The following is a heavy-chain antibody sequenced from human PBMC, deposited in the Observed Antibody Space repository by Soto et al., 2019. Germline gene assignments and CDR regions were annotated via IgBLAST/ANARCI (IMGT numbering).Heavy chain of an antibody. CDR2: IYWDDDK. V-gene: IGHV2-5*02. J-gene: IGHJ4*02. CDR3: AHSPPLLRYPGFDY. CDR1: GFSLSTSGVG. D-gene: IGHD3-10*02. Sequence: QITLKESGPPLVKPTQTLTLTCTFSGFSLSTSGVGVGWIRQPPGKALEWLALIYWDDDKRYSPSLKSRLTITKDTSKNQVVLTMTNMDPVDTATYYCAHSPPLLRYPGFDYWGQGTLVTVSS.